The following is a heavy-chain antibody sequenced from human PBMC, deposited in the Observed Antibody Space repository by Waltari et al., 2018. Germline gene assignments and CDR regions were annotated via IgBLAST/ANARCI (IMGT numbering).Heavy chain of an antibody. CDR1: GGSISSYY. D-gene: IGHD6-13*01. V-gene: IGHV4-59*01. CDR2: IYYSGST. CDR3: ARGLRTAAAPYRIDP. J-gene: IGHJ5*02. Sequence: QVQLQESGPGLVKPSETLSLTCTVSGGSISSYYWSWIRQPPGKGLEWIGYIYYSGSTNYNPSLKSRVTISVDTSKNQFSLKLSSVTAADTAVYYCARGLRTAAAPYRIDPWGQGTLVTVSS.